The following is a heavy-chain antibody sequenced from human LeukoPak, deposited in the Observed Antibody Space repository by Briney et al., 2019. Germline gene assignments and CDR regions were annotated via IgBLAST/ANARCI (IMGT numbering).Heavy chain of an antibody. Sequence: SVKVSCKASGGTFSSYAISWVRQAPGQGLEWMGGIIPIFGTANYAQKFQGRVTMTTDTSTSTAYMELRSLRSDDTAVYYCARDYYYDSSGYLFDYWGQGTLVTVSS. J-gene: IGHJ4*02. CDR3: ARDYYYDSSGYLFDY. CDR2: IIPIFGTA. V-gene: IGHV1-69*05. CDR1: GGTFSSYA. D-gene: IGHD3-22*01.